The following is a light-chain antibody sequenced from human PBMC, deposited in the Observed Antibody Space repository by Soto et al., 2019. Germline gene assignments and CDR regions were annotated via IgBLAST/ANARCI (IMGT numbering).Light chain of an antibody. CDR3: QQDDNWPT. Sequence: IVMTESPATLSVSQGERATLSFRSSQSISSILVWYQQKAGQAPRLLIYGASTRATGIPARFSGSGSGTEFTLTISSLQSEDFAVYYCQQDDNWPTFGQGTKVDIK. CDR2: GAS. J-gene: IGKJ1*01. CDR1: QSISSI. V-gene: IGKV3-15*01.